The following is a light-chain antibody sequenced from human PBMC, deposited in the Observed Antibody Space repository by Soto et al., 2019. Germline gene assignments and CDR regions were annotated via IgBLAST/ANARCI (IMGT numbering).Light chain of an antibody. CDR1: QSLDIY. Sequence: EIVLTQSPATLSLSPGERAILSCRASQSLDIYLAWYQQIAGQAPRLLIYDASNRATGISARFSGSGSGTDFTLTISSLEPEDFAVYYCQQRRSWPITFGQGTRPEIK. V-gene: IGKV3-11*01. CDR3: QQRRSWPIT. J-gene: IGKJ5*01. CDR2: DAS.